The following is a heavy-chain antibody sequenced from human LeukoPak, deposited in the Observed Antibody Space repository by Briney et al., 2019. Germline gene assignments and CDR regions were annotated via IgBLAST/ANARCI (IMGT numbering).Heavy chain of an antibody. Sequence: GGSLRLSCAASGFTFSSYAISWVRQAPGKGLEWVSAISGSGGNTYYADSVKGRFTISRDNSKNTVYLQMNSLRAEDTAVYYCAKVPTSYYFDYWGQGTLVTVSS. V-gene: IGHV3-23*01. CDR1: GFTFSSYA. CDR2: ISGSGGNT. CDR3: AKVPTSYYFDY. J-gene: IGHJ4*02.